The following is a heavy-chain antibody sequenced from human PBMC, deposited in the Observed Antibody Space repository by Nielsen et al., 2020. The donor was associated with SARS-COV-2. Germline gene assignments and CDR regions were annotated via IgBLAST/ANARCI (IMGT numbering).Heavy chain of an antibody. D-gene: IGHD3/OR15-3a*01. J-gene: IGHJ4*02. Sequence: WIRQPPGKGLEWVAYISYEGSKQFYADSVKGRFTISRDFSKTTLYLQMNSLRAEETAMYYCAKDRAIFMIYITRGGPDFWGQGTLVTVSS. V-gene: IGHV3-30*18. CDR3: AKDRAIFMIYITRGGPDF. CDR2: ISYEGSKQ.